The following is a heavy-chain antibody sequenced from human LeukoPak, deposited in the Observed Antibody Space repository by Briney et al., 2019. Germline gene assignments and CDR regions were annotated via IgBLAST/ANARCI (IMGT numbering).Heavy chain of an antibody. CDR3: ARDPVDCSSTSCLDY. Sequence: LGKVSGKASGDTFTSYYVNLLRQAAGQGLKWMGIMNFSGGITSKGQKFQGRVTMTRDTSTSTVYMELSSLRSEDTAVYYCARDPVDCSSTSCLDYWGQGTLVTVSS. CDR1: GDTFTSYY. CDR2: MNFSGGIT. J-gene: IGHJ4*02. D-gene: IGHD2-2*01. V-gene: IGHV1-46*01.